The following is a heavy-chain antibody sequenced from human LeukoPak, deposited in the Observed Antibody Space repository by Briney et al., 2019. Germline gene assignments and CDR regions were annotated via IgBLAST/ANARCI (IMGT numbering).Heavy chain of an antibody. CDR2: ISSSSSYI. V-gene: IGHV3-21*01. CDR1: GFTFSSYS. Sequence: GGSLRLSCAASGFTFSSYSMNWVRQAPGKGLEWVSSISSSSSYIYYADSVKGRFTISRDNAKNSLYLQMNSPRAEDTAVYYCARVGRIAVAGNDYWGQGTLVTVSS. CDR3: ARVGRIAVAGNDY. J-gene: IGHJ4*02. D-gene: IGHD6-19*01.